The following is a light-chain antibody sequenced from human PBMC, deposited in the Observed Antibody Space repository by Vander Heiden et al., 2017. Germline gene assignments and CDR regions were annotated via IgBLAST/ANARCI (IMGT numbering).Light chain of an antibody. CDR3: ASWDDSLNGWV. CDR2: RND. V-gene: IGLV1-44*01. Sequence: QSVLTQPPSTSGTPGQRVTISCSGSSSNIGSNTVNWYQQLPGTAPKLLIYRNDLRPSGVPDRFSGSKSGTSASLAISGLQSEDEADYYCASWDDSLNGWVFGGGTELTVL. CDR1: SSNIGSNT. J-gene: IGLJ3*02.